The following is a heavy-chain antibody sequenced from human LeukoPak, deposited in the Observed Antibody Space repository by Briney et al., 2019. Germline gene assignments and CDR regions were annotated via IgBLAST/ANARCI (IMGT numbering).Heavy chain of an antibody. Sequence: SETLSLTCTVSGVSISSHYWSWIRQPPGKGLEWIGYIYTSGSTNYNPSLKSRVTISVDTSKNQFSLKLSSVTAADTAVNYCARVAGSDYYMDVWGKGTTVTVSS. D-gene: IGHD5-12*01. CDR1: GVSISSHY. CDR2: IYTSGST. J-gene: IGHJ6*03. V-gene: IGHV4-4*09. CDR3: ARVAGSDYYMDV.